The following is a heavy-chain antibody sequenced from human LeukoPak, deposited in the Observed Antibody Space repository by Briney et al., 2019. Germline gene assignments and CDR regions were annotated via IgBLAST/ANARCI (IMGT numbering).Heavy chain of an antibody. CDR1: GFSINSGYY. V-gene: IGHV4-38-2*02. Sequence: PSETLSLTCTVSGFSINSGYYWGWVRQPPGKGLEWIGSISHSGSTYKKPSLQSRVTLSVDTSKNHFSLSLTSVTAADTAVYYCTRDQTPYYWGQGTLVTVSS. J-gene: IGHJ4*02. CDR2: ISHSGST. CDR3: TRDQTPYY.